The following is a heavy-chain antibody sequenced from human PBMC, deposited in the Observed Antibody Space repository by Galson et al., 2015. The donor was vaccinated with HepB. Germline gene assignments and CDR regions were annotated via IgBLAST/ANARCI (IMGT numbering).Heavy chain of an antibody. CDR2: IIPILGIA. CDR1: GGTFSSYA. D-gene: IGHD3-10*01. V-gene: IGHV1-69*04. CDR3: ARVREYYYGSGSHFDY. J-gene: IGHJ4*02. Sequence: SVKVSCKASGGTFSSYAISWVRQAPGQGLEWMGRIIPILGIANYAQKFQGRVTITADKSTSTAYMELSSLRSEDTAVYYCARVREYYYGSGSHFDYWGQGTLVTVSS.